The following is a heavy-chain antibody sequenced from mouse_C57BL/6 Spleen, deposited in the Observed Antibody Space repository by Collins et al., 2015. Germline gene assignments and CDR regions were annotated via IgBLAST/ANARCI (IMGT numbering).Heavy chain of an antibody. CDR2: ISYDGNN. J-gene: IGHJ2*01. D-gene: IGHD2-1*01. V-gene: IGHV3-6*02. CDR3: ARSYGIDY. Sequence: WIRQFPGNKLEWMGYISYDGNNNYNPSLKNRISITRDTSKNQFFLKLNSVTTEDTATYYCARSYGIDYWGQGTTLTVSS.